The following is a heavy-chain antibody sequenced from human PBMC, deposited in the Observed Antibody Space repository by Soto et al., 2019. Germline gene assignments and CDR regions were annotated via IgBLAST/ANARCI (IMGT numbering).Heavy chain of an antibody. CDR3: ARGAASYKKYFQH. CDR2: IYPGDSDT. J-gene: IGHJ1*01. D-gene: IGHD6-13*01. CDR1: GYSFTSYW. Sequence: GESLKISCNGSGYSFTSYWIGWVRQMPGKGLEWMGIIYPGDSDTRYSPSFQGQVTISADKSISTAYLQWSSLKASDTAMYYCARGAASYKKYFQHWGQGTLVTVSS. V-gene: IGHV5-51*01.